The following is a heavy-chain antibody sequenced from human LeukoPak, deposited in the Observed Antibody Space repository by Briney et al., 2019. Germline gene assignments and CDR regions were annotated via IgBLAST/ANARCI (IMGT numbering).Heavy chain of an antibody. CDR3: ARGVPVRRFLLYCSGGSCYSHYMDV. Sequence: ASVKVTCKSSGYTFTSYDINWVRQATGQGLDWMGWMNPNSGNTGNAQKFQGRVTITRNTSISTAYMELSSLRSEDTAVYYCARGVPVRRFLLYCSGGSCYSHYMDVWGKGTTVTVSS. CDR1: GYTFTSYD. V-gene: IGHV1-8*03. CDR2: MNPNSGNT. J-gene: IGHJ6*03. D-gene: IGHD2-15*01.